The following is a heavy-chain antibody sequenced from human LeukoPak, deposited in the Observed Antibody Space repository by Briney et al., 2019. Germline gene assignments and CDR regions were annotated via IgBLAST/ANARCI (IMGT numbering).Heavy chain of an antibody. CDR1: GFTVSSSY. CDR2: VYSGGNT. D-gene: IGHD5-24*01. V-gene: IGHV3-53*01. CDR3: ARMFVSGDGYKVGYFDY. Sequence: GGSLRLSCAASGFTVSSSYMSWVRQAPGRGLEWVSVVYSGGNTYYADSVKGRFTISRDNSKNTLFLQMNSVRAEDTAIYYCARMFVSGDGYKVGYFDYWGQGTLVTVSS. J-gene: IGHJ4*02.